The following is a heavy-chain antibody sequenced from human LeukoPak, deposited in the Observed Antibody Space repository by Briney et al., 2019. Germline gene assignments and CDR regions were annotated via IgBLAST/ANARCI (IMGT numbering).Heavy chain of an antibody. V-gene: IGHV4-39*01. D-gene: IGHD3-22*01. J-gene: IGHJ4*02. CDR1: GGSISSSSYY. CDR3: ARQYYDSSGYYPWYFDY. CDR2: IYYSGST. Sequence: SETLSLTCTVSGGSISSSSYYWGWIRQPPGKGLEWIGSIYYSGSTYYNPSLKSRVTISVDTSKTQFSLKLTSVTAADTAVYYCARQYYDSSGYYPWYFDYWAREPWSPSPQ.